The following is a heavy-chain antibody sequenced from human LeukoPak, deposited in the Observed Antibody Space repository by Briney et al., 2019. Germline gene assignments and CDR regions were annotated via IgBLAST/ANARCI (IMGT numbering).Heavy chain of an antibody. CDR1: GYSISSGYY. J-gene: IGHJ4*02. CDR2: IYHSGST. Sequence: SETLSLTCTVSGYSISSGYYWGWIRQPPGKGLEWIGSIYHSGSTYYNPSLKSRVTISADTSKNQFSLKLSSVTAADTAVYYCARIDTAMVVNFDYWGQGTLVTVSS. V-gene: IGHV4-38-2*02. D-gene: IGHD5-18*01. CDR3: ARIDTAMVVNFDY.